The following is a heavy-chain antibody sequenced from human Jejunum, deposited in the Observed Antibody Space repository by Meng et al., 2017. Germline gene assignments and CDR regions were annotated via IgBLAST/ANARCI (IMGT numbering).Heavy chain of an antibody. J-gene: IGHJ4*02. CDR2: IQPSGST. CDR3: TRGTDRAKSGDY. Sequence: QRWRRRMFKPSHTLPLSCAVYGGSSMGFYLSWIRPPPGKGLEWIGEIQPSGSTDYNPSLKSRLTISLDTSKNQFSLSLNSATAADTGIYYCTRGTDRAKSGDYWGQGTLVTVSS. V-gene: IGHV4-34*01. D-gene: IGHD1-14*01. CDR1: GGSSMGFY.